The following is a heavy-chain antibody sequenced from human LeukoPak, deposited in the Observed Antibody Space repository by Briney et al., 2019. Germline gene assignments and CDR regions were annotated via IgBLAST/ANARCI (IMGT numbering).Heavy chain of an antibody. CDR2: IYYSGST. Sequence: SETLSLTCTVSGGSFSSSSYYWGWIRQPPGKGLEWIGSIYYSGSTYYDPSLKSRVTISVDTSKNQFSLKLSSVTAADTAVYNCAREPDYYDSSGYDLRAFDIWGQGTMVTVSS. CDR1: GGSFSSSSYY. J-gene: IGHJ3*02. D-gene: IGHD3-22*01. V-gene: IGHV4-39*07. CDR3: AREPDYYDSSGYDLRAFDI.